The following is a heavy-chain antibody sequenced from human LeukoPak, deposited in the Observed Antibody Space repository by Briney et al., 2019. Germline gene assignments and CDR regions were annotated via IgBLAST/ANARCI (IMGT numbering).Heavy chain of an antibody. CDR3: AREGRYGRQNDY. CDR1: GFTFSSYA. Sequence: GRSLRLSCAASGFTFSSYAMHWVRQAPGKGLEWVAVISYGGSNKYYADSVKGRFTISRDNSKNTLYLQMNSLRAEDTAVYYCAREGRYGRQNDYWGQGTLVTVSS. V-gene: IGHV3-30-3*01. D-gene: IGHD3-9*01. J-gene: IGHJ4*02. CDR2: ISYGGSNK.